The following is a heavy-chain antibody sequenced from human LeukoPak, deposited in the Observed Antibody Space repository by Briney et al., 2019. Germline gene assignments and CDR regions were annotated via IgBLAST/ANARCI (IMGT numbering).Heavy chain of an antibody. V-gene: IGHV4-39*07. D-gene: IGHD3-10*01. CDR1: GGSITSSSYY. J-gene: IGHJ5*02. CDR2: IYYSGST. Sequence: SETLSLTCTVSGGSITSSSYYWGWIRQPPGKGLEWIGGIYYSGSTYYNPSLKSRVTTSVDTSKNQFSLKLSSVTAADTAVYSCARGSVRGEFDPWGQGTLVTVSS. CDR3: ARGSVRGEFDP.